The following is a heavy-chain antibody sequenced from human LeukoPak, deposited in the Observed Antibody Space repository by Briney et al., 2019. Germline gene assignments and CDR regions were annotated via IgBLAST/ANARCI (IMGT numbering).Heavy chain of an antibody. CDR3: AKGGWFGEFEFDY. J-gene: IGHJ4*02. V-gene: IGHV3-20*04. Sequence: GGSLRLSCAASGFTFDDYGMSWVRQAPGKGLEWVSGINWNGGSTGYADSVKGRFTISRDNSKNTLYLQMNSLRAEDTAVYYCAKGGWFGEFEFDYWGQGTLVTVSS. CDR2: INWNGGST. D-gene: IGHD3-10*01. CDR1: GFTFDDYG.